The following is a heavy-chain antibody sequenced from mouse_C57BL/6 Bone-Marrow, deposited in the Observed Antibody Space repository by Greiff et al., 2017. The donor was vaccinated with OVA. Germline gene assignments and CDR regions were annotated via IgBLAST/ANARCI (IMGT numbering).Heavy chain of an antibody. V-gene: IGHV5-6*01. CDR3: VRHGGWLLRAMDY. J-gene: IGHJ4*01. CDR2: ISSGGSYT. CDR1: GFTFSSYG. D-gene: IGHD2-3*01. Sequence: EVKVVESGGDLVKPGGSLKLSCAASGFTFSSYGMSWVRQTPDKRLEWVATISSGGSYTYYPDSVKGRFTISRDNAKNTLYLQMSSLKSEDTAMYYCVRHGGWLLRAMDYWGQGTSVTVSS.